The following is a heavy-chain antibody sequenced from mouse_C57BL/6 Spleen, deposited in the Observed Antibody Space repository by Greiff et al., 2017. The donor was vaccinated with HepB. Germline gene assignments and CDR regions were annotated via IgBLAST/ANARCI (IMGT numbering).Heavy chain of an antibody. CDR1: GFTFSDYG. D-gene: IGHD1-1*01. CDR2: ISSGSSTI. J-gene: IGHJ3*01. Sequence: EVMLVESGGGLVKPGGSLKLSCAASGFTFSDYGMHWVRQAPEKGLEWVAYISSGSSTIYYADTVKGRFTISRDNAKNTLFLQMTSLRSEDTAMYYCARRDYYGFAYWGLGTLVTVSA. CDR3: ARRDYYGFAY. V-gene: IGHV5-17*01.